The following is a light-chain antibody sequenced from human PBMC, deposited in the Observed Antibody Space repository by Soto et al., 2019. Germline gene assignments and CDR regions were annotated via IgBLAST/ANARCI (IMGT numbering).Light chain of an antibody. CDR1: SSDIGRYNR. CDR3: SSYTTSSTLV. Sequence: QSVLTQPPSVSGSPGQSVTISCTGTSSDIGRYNRVSWYQQPPGAAPKLIIYEVNNRPSGVPDRFSGSKSGNTASLTITGLQAEDESDYFCSSYTTSSTLVFGGGTKLTVL. CDR2: EVN. V-gene: IGLV2-18*02. J-gene: IGLJ2*01.